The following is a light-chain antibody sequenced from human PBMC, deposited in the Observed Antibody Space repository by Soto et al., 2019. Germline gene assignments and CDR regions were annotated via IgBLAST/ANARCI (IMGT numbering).Light chain of an antibody. CDR1: SSDVGGYKY. CDR3: SSYAGINTLGV. V-gene: IGLV2-8*01. Sequence: QSALTQPPSASGSPGQSVTISCTGTSSDVGGYKYVSWYQQHPGKAPKLMIFEVNKRPSGVPDRFSGSKSGNTASLTVSGLQADDEADYYYSSYAGINTLGVFGTGTKLTVL. J-gene: IGLJ1*01. CDR2: EVN.